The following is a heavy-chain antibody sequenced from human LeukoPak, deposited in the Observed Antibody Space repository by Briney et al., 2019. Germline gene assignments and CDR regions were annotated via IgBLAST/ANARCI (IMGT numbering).Heavy chain of an antibody. D-gene: IGHD3-10*01. CDR2: TSGSVGST. V-gene: IGHV3-23*01. CDR3: AKDSETPLWFGELFGAFDI. J-gene: IGHJ3*02. CDR1: GFTFSSYA. Sequence: GGSLTLSCAASGFTFSSYAMSWVRQAPGNGLEWDAATSGSVGSTYYADSVKGRFTISRDNSKNTLYLQMNSLRAEDTAVYYCAKDSETPLWFGELFGAFDIWGQGTMVTVSS.